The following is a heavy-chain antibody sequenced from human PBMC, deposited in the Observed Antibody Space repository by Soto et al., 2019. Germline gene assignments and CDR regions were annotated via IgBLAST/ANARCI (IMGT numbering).Heavy chain of an antibody. CDR1: GFIFTSYS. J-gene: IGHJ4*02. V-gene: IGHV3-21*01. D-gene: IGHD3-22*01. Sequence: GGSLRLSCAASGFIFTSYSMNWVRQAPGKGLEWVSSISSSSSYIYYADSVKGRFTISRDNAKNSLYLQMNSLRAEDTAVYYCASAEYYYDSSGWYYWGQGTLVTVSS. CDR3: ASAEYYYDSSGWYY. CDR2: ISSSSSYI.